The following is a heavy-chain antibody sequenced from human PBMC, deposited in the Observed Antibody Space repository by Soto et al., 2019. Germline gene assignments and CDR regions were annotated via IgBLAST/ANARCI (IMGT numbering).Heavy chain of an antibody. CDR1: GFTFSSYA. D-gene: IGHD2-15*01. V-gene: IGHV3-30-3*01. J-gene: IGHJ4*02. Sequence: QVQLVESGGGVVQPGRSLRLSCAASGFTFSSYAMHWVRQAPGKGLEWVAVISYDGSNKYYADSVKGRFTISRDNSKNTLYLQMNSRRAEDTAVYYCARDPKGEECSGGSCHYFDYWGQGTLVTVSS. CDR3: ARDPKGEECSGGSCHYFDY. CDR2: ISYDGSNK.